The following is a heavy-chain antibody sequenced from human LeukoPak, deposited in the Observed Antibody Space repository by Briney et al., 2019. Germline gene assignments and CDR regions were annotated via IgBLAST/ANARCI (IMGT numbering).Heavy chain of an antibody. CDR2: INYSGST. CDR3: ARYVVYGSGKYYFDY. Sequence: KPSETLSLTCTVSGGSLSSTTYYWSWIRQPPGKGLEWIASINYSGSTYYNPSLKSRVPISVDTSENQFSLKLSSVTAADTAVYYCARYVVYGSGKYYFDYWGQGTLVTVSS. V-gene: IGHV4-39*01. D-gene: IGHD3-10*01. J-gene: IGHJ4*02. CDR1: GGSLSSTTYY.